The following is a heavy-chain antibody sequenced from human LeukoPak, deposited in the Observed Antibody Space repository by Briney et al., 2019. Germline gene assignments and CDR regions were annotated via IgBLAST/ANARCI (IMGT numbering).Heavy chain of an antibody. Sequence: SETLSLTCTVSGYSISSNYYWGWIRQPPGKGLEWIGSIYHSGSTYYNPSLKSRVTISVDTSKNQFSLKLSSVTAADTAVYYCASQAAFDIWGQGTMVTVSS. J-gene: IGHJ3*02. CDR2: IYHSGST. V-gene: IGHV4-38-2*02. CDR3: ASQAAFDI. CDR1: GYSISSNYY.